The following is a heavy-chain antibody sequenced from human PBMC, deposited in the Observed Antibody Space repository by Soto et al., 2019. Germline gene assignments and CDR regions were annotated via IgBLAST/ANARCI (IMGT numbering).Heavy chain of an antibody. CDR1: GFTFTNYA. D-gene: IGHD1-26*01. CDR2: ISTGGDNT. J-gene: IGHJ4*02. V-gene: IGHV3-23*01. CDR3: AKDGRVAATTLPYYFDY. Sequence: EVQLLESGGGLVQPGGSLRLSCAASGFTFTNYAMSWVRQAPGKGLEWVSAISTGGDNTYYADSVKGRFTISRDISLNXXYLLMNSLRAKDTAVYYCAKDGRVAATTLPYYFDYWGQGTLVTVSS.